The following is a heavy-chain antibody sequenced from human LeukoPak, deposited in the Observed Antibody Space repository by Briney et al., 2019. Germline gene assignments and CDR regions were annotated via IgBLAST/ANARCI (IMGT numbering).Heavy chain of an antibody. Sequence: PGGSLRLSCAASGFTFSSYGMHWVRQAPGKGLEWVAIIRYDGSNKYYADSVKGRFTISRDNSKNTLYLQMNSLRAEDTAVYYCAMRVDYDFWSGPIDYWGQGTLVTVSS. CDR1: GFTFSSYG. J-gene: IGHJ4*02. CDR3: AMRVDYDFWSGPIDY. CDR2: IRYDGSNK. V-gene: IGHV3-30*02. D-gene: IGHD3-3*01.